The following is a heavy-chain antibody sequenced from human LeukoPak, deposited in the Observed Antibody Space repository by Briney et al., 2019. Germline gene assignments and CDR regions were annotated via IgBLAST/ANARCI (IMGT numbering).Heavy chain of an antibody. Sequence: PGGSLRLSCAASGFAFSSSSMNWVRQAPGKGLEWVSSISSSSSYIYFADSVKGRCTISRDNAKNSLYLQMNSLRAEDTALYYCAREGLFISDYFDSSPDAFDIWGQGTMVTVSS. CDR2: ISSSSSYI. V-gene: IGHV3-21*01. J-gene: IGHJ3*02. CDR1: GFAFSSSS. D-gene: IGHD3-22*01. CDR3: AREGLFISDYFDSSPDAFDI.